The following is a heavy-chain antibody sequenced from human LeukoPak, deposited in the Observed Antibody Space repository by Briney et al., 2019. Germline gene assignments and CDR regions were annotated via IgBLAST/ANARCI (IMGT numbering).Heavy chain of an antibody. D-gene: IGHD4-17*01. CDR3: ARTYGDLYYYYYYGMDV. Sequence: GGSLRLSCAASGLTFSSYWMSWVRQAPGKGLEWVANITQDGSEKYYVDSVKGRFTISRDNAKNSLYLQMNSLRAEDTAVYYCARTYGDLYYYYYYGMDVWGQGTTVTVSS. V-gene: IGHV3-7*01. J-gene: IGHJ6*02. CDR2: ITQDGSEK. CDR1: GLTFSSYW.